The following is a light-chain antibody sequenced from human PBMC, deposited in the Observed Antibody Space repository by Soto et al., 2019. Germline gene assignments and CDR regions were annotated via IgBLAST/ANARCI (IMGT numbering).Light chain of an antibody. J-gene: IGKJ4*01. CDR3: QHYQRYPLT. CDR1: QGISSY. CDR2: AAS. Sequence: DIQLTQSPSFLSASVGDRVTITCRASQGISSYLAWYQKEPGKAPKLLIYAASTLVSGVPSRVGGSGSGTDFTLTISSLQPEDFATYYCQHYQRYPLTFGGGTKVEIK. V-gene: IGKV1-9*01.